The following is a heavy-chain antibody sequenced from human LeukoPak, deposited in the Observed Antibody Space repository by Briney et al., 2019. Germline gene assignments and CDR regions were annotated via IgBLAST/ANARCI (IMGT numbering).Heavy chain of an antibody. D-gene: IGHD4-11*01. CDR3: AKDSLDDYTKMDGRNWFDP. J-gene: IGHJ5*02. CDR2: ISGDGGST. V-gene: IGHV3-43*02. CDR1: GFTFDDYA. Sequence: GGSLRLSCAASGFTFDDYAMHWVRQAPGKGLEWVSLISGDGGSTYYADSVKGRFTISRDNSKNSLYLQMNSLRTEDTALYYCAKDSLDDYTKMDGRNWFDPWGQGTLVTVSS.